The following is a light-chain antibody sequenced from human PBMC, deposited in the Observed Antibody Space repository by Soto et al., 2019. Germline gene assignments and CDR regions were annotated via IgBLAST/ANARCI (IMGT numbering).Light chain of an antibody. Sequence: DIVMTQSPDSLAVSLGERATINCKSSQSVFYSSNNKNYLAWYQQKPGQPPKLLIYWASTRESGVPDRFSGSGSGADFTLTISCLRAEDVAVYYCQQYYNIPYTFGQGTKLEIK. CDR3: QQYYNIPYT. V-gene: IGKV4-1*01. J-gene: IGKJ2*01. CDR1: QSVFYSSNNKNY. CDR2: WAS.